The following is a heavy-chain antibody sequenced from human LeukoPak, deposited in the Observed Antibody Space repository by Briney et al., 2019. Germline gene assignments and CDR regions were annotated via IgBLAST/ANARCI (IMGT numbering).Heavy chain of an antibody. CDR2: ISGSGGST. V-gene: IGHV3-23*01. Sequence: GGSLRLSCAASGFTFSSYAMSWVRQAPGKGLEWVSAISGSGGSTYYADSVKGPFTISRDNSKNTLYLQMNSLRAEDTAVYYCACRRVINYFDYWGQGTLVTVSS. D-gene: IGHD3-10*01. CDR3: ACRRVINYFDY. J-gene: IGHJ4*02. CDR1: GFTFSSYA.